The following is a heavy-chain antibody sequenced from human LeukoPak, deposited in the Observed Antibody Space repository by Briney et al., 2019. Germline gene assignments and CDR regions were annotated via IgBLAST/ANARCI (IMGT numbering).Heavy chain of an antibody. CDR3: ARERRITMGRGVIIPDAFDI. Sequence: GGPLTLSCALSGFTVSGYYVSGVRQSPGRGGEWVSLIYSGWTTYYADPVKGRFTNPRNKSQKTPDLQMNSLRGEDTAVYYCARERRITMGRGVIIPDAFDIWGQGTMVTVSS. V-gene: IGHV3-53*01. CDR1: GFTVSGYY. D-gene: IGHD3-10*01. CDR2: IYSGWTT. J-gene: IGHJ3*02.